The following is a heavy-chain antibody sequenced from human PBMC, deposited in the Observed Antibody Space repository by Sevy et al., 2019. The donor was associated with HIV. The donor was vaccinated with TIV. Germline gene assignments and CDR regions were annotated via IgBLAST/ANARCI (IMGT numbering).Heavy chain of an antibody. CDR3: AGENAWGRGYS. CDR1: GGSITSLY. CDR2: IYYNGHI. V-gene: IGHV4-59*08. Sequence: SETLSLTCTVSGGSITSLYWNWIRQPPGKGLKWIANIYYNGHINYNPSLKSRVTLSLDTSKNQFSLRLNSVTAADTAMYYCAGENAWGRGYSWGQGTLVTVSS. J-gene: IGHJ4*02. D-gene: IGHD1-26*01.